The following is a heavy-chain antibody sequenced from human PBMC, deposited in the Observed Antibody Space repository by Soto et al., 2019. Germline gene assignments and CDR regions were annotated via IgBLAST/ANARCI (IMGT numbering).Heavy chain of an antibody. CDR2: ISYDETNE. V-gene: IGHV3-30*18. J-gene: IGHJ6*02. D-gene: IGHD2-21*01. CDR1: GFTFGSHG. Sequence: QVQLVESGGGVVQPGGSLRLTCVASGFTFGSHGMHWVRQAPGKGLEWVAVISYDETNEYYVDSVKGRFTISRDNSKSNLYLQMNRLRPEDTAVYKCAKDLRTTISDYGMDVWGQGTTVTVSS. CDR3: AKDLRTTISDYGMDV.